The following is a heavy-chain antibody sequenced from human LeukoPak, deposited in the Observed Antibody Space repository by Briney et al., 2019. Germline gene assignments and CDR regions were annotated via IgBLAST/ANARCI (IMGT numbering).Heavy chain of an antibody. V-gene: IGHV4-39*01. J-gene: IGHJ5*02. D-gene: IGHD3-22*01. Sequence: SETLSLTCAVSGDSISSPYYCWGWFRQSPGKGLEWIGTIHNGGSTFYNPSLNSRVTVSADTSMNQFTFELTSVTAADTAMYFCVAVIWYMNGLGWLDPWGQGIPVTVSS. CDR3: VAVIWYMNGLGWLDP. CDR1: GDSISSPYYC. CDR2: IHNGGST.